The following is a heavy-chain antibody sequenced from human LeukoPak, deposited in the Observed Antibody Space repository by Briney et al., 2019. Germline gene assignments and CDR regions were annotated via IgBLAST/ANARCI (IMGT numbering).Heavy chain of an antibody. CDR1: GFTFSSYW. CDR2: INIDGNST. D-gene: IGHD3-3*02. CDR3: ARAIFGVVLWFDP. V-gene: IGHV3-74*01. Sequence: GGSLRLSCAASGFTFSSYWMHWVRQVPGQGLVWVSRINIDGNSTTYADSVRGRFTISRDNAKNTLYLQMNSLRADDTAVYYCARAIFGVVLWFDPWGQGAQVTVSS. J-gene: IGHJ5*02.